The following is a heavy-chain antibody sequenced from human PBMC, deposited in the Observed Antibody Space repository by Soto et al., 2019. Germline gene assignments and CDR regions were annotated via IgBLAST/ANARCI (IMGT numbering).Heavy chain of an antibody. Sequence: GGSLRLSCAASGFTFGSYGMHWVRQAPGKGLEWVAVIWYDGSNKYYADSVKGRFTISRDNSKNTLYLQMNSLRAEDTAVYSCASSQGDYYYGMDVWGQGTTVTVSS. CDR1: GFTFGSYG. CDR2: IWYDGSNK. D-gene: IGHD3-16*01. V-gene: IGHV3-33*01. J-gene: IGHJ6*02. CDR3: ASSQGDYYYGMDV.